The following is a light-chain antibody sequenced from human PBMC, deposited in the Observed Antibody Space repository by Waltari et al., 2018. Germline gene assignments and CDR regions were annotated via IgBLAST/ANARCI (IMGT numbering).Light chain of an antibody. CDR3: APWDDSLNGL. CDR2: STS. V-gene: IGLV1-44*01. J-gene: IGLJ2*01. CDR1: SSNIGTRS. Sequence: QSVLTQPPSVSGTPGQMVSISCSGSSSNIGTRSVNWYQQVPGTAPKLLVYSTSPRPSGGPGRFSGSKSGTSASLAISGLQSEDEADYYCAPWDDSLNGLFGGGTKLTVL.